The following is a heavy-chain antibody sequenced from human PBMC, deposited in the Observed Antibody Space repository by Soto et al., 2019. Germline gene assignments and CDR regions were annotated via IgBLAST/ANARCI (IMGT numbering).Heavy chain of an antibody. D-gene: IGHD3-9*01. CDR2: IWYDGSNK. CDR3: ARDGDYDILTGYYAYYYGMYV. J-gene: IGHJ6*02. CDR1: GFTFSSYG. V-gene: IGHV3-33*01. Sequence: GGSLRLSCAASGFTFSSYGMHWVRKAPGKGLEWVAVIWYDGSNKYYADSVKGRFTISRDNSKNTLYLQMNSLRAEDTAVYYCARDGDYDILTGYYAYYYGMYVWGQGTTVTVSS.